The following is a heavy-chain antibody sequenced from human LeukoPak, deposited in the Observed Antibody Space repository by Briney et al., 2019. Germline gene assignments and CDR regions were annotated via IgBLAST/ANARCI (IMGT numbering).Heavy chain of an antibody. CDR2: IYYSGST. CDR1: GGSISSGDYY. Sequence: SETLSLTCTVSGGSISSGDYYWSWIRQPPGKGLEWIGYIYYSGSTYYNPSLKSRVTLSVDTSKNQFSLKLSSVTAADTAVYYCARATGGVSFDYWGQGALVTVSS. J-gene: IGHJ4*02. V-gene: IGHV4-30-4*01. D-gene: IGHD3-16*01. CDR3: ARATGGVSFDY.